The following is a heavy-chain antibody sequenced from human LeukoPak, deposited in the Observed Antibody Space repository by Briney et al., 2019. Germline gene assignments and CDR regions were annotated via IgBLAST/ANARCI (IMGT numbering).Heavy chain of an antibody. V-gene: IGHV3-21*01. J-gene: IGHJ6*03. Sequence: PGGSLRLSCAASGFTFSSYSMNWVRQAPGKGLEWVSSISSSSSYIYYADSVKSRFTISRDNAKNSLYLQMNSLRAEDTAVYYCARGQEYYYDSSGEIYLGYMDVWGKGTTATVSS. CDR2: ISSSSSYI. CDR3: ARGQEYYYDSSGEIYLGYMDV. CDR1: GFTFSSYS. D-gene: IGHD3-22*01.